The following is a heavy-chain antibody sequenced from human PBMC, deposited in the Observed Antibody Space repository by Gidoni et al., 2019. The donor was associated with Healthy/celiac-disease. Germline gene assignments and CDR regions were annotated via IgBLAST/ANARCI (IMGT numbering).Heavy chain of an antibody. CDR2: IYPGDSDT. V-gene: IGHV5-51*07. D-gene: IGHD1-26*01. CDR3: ARNVLPPIVGAVGGAFDI. J-gene: IGHJ3*02. Sequence: EVQLVQSGAEVKKPGESLKISCKGSGYSFTSYWIGGGHQMPGKGLEWMGIIYPGDSDTRYSTSFQGQVTISADKSISTAYLQWSSLKASDTAMYYCARNVLPPIVGAVGGAFDIWGQGTMVTVSS. CDR1: GYSFTSYW.